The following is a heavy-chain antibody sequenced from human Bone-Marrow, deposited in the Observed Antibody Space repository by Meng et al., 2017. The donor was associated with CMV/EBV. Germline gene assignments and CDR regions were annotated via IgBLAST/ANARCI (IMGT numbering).Heavy chain of an antibody. V-gene: IGHV3-7*01. CDR2: IKQDGSET. J-gene: IGHJ6*02. CDR1: GFTFSNYW. Sequence: GGSLRLSCVVSGFTFSNYWMSWVRQAPGKGLEWVANIKQDGSETYYVDPVEGRFTISRDNSKNTLYLQMNSLRAEDTAVYYCARDLGVPNCSSNSCYWYYYGMDVWGQGTTVTVSS. D-gene: IGHD2-2*01. CDR3: ARDLGVPNCSSNSCYWYYYGMDV.